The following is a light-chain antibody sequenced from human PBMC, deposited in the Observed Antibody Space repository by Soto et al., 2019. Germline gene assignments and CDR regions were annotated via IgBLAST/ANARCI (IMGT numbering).Light chain of an antibody. CDR1: NSNIGSYT. CDR3: AAWDDSLNGVA. J-gene: IGLJ2*01. CDR2: SSN. Sequence: QPVLTQPPSASATPGQRVTISCFGSNSNIGSYTVNWYRQHPGTAPKLLIYSSNQRPSGVPDRFSASKSGTSASLAISGLQSADEADYYCAAWDDSLNGVAFGGGTKVTVL. V-gene: IGLV1-44*01.